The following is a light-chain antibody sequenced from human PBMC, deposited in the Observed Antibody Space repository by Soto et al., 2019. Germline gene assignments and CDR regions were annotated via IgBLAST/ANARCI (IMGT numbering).Light chain of an antibody. CDR3: MQQLHTTWT. CDR1: QSLLHSNGYKY. V-gene: IGKV2-28*01. Sequence: DIVMTQSALSLPVTPGEPASISCRSRQSLLHSNGYKYLDWFVQKPGQSPQLXXYMTSNRSPGVPDRFSGSGSGTDFTLKISGVEAEDVGVYDCMQQLHTTWTFGQGTKVDI. J-gene: IGKJ1*01. CDR2: MTS.